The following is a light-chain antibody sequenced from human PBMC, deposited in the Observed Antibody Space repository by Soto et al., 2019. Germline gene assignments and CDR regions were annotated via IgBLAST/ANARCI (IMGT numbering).Light chain of an antibody. Sequence: QSVLTQPPSVSGAPGQRVTISCTGSSSNIGAGSYVHWYQHLPGTAPKVLIFGDTNRRSGVPGRFSGSKSGSSASLAITGLQAEDEADYYCATWDASLSGWVFGGGTKLTVL. V-gene: IGLV1-40*01. J-gene: IGLJ3*02. CDR1: SSNIGAGSY. CDR2: GDT. CDR3: ATWDASLSGWV.